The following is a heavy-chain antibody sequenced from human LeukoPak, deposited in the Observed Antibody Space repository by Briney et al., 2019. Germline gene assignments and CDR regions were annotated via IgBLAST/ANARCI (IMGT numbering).Heavy chain of an antibody. CDR1: GYTLSELS. J-gene: IGHJ4*02. V-gene: IGHV1-24*01. CDR2: FDPEDDER. CDR3: ATELRGGYFDY. D-gene: IGHD2-21*01. Sequence: ASVKPSCKASGYTLSELSMHWVRQAPGKGLEWMGGFDPEDDERVYAQKFQGRVTMTEDTSTDTAYMELSSLRSEDTAIYYCATELRGGYFDYWGEGSLVSVSS.